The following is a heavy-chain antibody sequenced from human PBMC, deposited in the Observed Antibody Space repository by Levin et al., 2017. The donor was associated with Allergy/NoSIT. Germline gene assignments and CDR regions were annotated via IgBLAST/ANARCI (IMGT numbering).Heavy chain of an antibody. D-gene: IGHD3-3*01. CDR1: GYTFTSYG. Sequence: ASVKVSCKASGYTFTSYGISWVRQAPGQGLEWMGWISAYNGNTNYAQKLQGRVTMTTDTSTSTAYMELRSLRSDDTAVYYCARDPAGYYDVWSGYLRSDYYYYGMDVWGQGTTVTVSS. V-gene: IGHV1-18*01. J-gene: IGHJ6*02. CDR2: ISAYNGNT. CDR3: ARDPAGYYDVWSGYLRSDYYYYGMDV.